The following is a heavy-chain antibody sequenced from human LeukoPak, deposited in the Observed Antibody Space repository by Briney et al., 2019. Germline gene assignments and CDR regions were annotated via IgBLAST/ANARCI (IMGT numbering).Heavy chain of an antibody. Sequence: GGSLRLSCVSSGLSFNDTWMSWVRQAPGKGLEWVVRIKSKTDGGTTDYAAPVKGSATISTDESKTKMYLQMTSMKTEDTAVYYCIVYAPVGQYFQHWGQGTPVTVSS. D-gene: IGHD1-26*01. J-gene: IGHJ1*01. CDR2: IKSKTDGGTT. CDR3: IVYAPVGQYFQH. CDR1: GLSFNDTW. V-gene: IGHV3-15*01.